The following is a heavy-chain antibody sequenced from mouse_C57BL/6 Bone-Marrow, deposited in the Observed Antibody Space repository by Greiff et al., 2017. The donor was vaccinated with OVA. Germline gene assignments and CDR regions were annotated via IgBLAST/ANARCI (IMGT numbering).Heavy chain of an antibody. V-gene: IGHV1-5*01. CDR1: GYTFTSYW. D-gene: IGHD2-5*01. Sequence: VQLQQSGTVLARPGASVKMSCKTSGYTFTSYWMHWVKQRPGQGLEWIGAIYPGNSDTSYNQKLKGKAKLTAVTSASTAYMELSSLTNEDSAVYYCTRAYYSNYYYAMDYWGQGTSVTVSS. J-gene: IGHJ4*01. CDR3: TRAYYSNYYYAMDY. CDR2: IYPGNSDT.